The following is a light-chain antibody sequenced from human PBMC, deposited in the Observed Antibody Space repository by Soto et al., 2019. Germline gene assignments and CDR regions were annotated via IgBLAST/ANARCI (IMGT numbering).Light chain of an antibody. CDR1: SSDIAVYSY. CDR3: SSYTITSTVV. Sequence: QSALTQPASVSGSPGQSITISCTGTSSDIAVYSYVSWFQQHPGKAPKLIIYDVSNRPSGVSSRFSGSKSGNTASLTISGLQAEDESDYYCSSYTITSTVVFGGGTKLNVL. CDR2: DVS. J-gene: IGLJ2*01. V-gene: IGLV2-14*01.